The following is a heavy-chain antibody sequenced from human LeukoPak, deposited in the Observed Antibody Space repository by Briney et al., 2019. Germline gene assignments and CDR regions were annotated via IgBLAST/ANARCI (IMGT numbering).Heavy chain of an antibody. CDR1: GGSFSGYY. D-gene: IGHD3-22*01. J-gene: IGHJ4*02. CDR3: ASGWSSSGYHGGSDY. Sequence: SSETLSLTCAVYGGSFSGYYWSWIRQPPGKGLEWIGEINHSGSTNYNPSLKSRVTISVDTSKNQLSLKLSSVTAEDTAVYYCASGWSSSGYHGGSDYWGQGTLVTVSS. V-gene: IGHV4-34*01. CDR2: INHSGST.